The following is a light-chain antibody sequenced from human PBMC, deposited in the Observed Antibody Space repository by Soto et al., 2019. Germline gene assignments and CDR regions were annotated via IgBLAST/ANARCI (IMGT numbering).Light chain of an antibody. V-gene: IGLV2-23*02. J-gene: IGLJ2*01. CDR2: EVS. CDR1: SSDVGSYNL. Sequence: QSALTQPASVSGSPGQSITISCTGTSSDVGSYNLVSWYQQYPGKAPKLMIYEVSKRPSGVSSRFSGSKSGNTASLTVSGLQAEDEADYYCCSYARSVIFGGGTKLTVL. CDR3: CSYARSVI.